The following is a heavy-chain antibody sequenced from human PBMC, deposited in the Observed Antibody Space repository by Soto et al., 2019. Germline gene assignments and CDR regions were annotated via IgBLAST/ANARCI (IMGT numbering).Heavy chain of an antibody. J-gene: IGHJ6*02. CDR2: ISETGSGT. Sequence: DVQLLESGRGLVQPGGCLRLSCVASGFAFSAYDMSWVRQGQGKGLEWVSGISETGSGTYYADSVKGRFTISRDNSKNTLYLQMSSLRAEDTAVYYCAKDTAPQVVWGQGTTVTVSS. CDR1: GFAFSAYD. V-gene: IGHV3-23*01. CDR3: AKDTAPQVV. D-gene: IGHD5-18*01.